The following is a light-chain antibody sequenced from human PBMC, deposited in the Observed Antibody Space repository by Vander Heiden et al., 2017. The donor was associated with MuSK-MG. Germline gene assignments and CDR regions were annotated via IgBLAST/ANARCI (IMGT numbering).Light chain of an antibody. CDR3: QQRYTWPWT. J-gene: IGKJ1*01. Sequence: EIVLTQSPATLSLSPGERATLSCRASQSVSSYLAWYQHKPGQAPRLLIYDASNRATGIPARFSGSGSGTDFTLTISSLEPEDFAVYYCQQRYTWPWTFGQGTKVEI. CDR2: DAS. CDR1: QSVSSY. V-gene: IGKV3-11*01.